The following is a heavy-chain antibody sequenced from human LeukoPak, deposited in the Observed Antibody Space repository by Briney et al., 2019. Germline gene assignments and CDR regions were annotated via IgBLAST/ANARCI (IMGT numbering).Heavy chain of an antibody. CDR3: ARDSGFWLY. J-gene: IGHJ4*02. V-gene: IGHV4-39*07. CDR2: IYFRGDT. CDR1: GDSISSGGHY. Sequence: SETLSLTCTVSGDSISSGGHYWGWIRQTPGKRLEWIGNIYFRGDTSFNPSLKSRLTMSVDTAKNQLFLNLDSVTAADTAVYYCARDSGFWLYWGQGTLVTVSS. D-gene: IGHD3-22*01.